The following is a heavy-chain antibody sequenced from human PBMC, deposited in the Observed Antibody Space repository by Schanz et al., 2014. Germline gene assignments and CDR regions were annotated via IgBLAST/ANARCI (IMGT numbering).Heavy chain of an antibody. CDR1: GFTVSDNY. V-gene: IGHV3-53*01. Sequence: VHLVESGGGLVKPGGSLRLSCAASGFTVSDNYMTWVRQAPGKGLEWVSVIYSGGSTYYADSVKGRFTISRDNSKNTLYLQMNSLRAEDTALYYCASERGYSYGYGAFDIWGQGTMVTVSS. D-gene: IGHD5-18*01. CDR3: ASERGYSYGYGAFDI. J-gene: IGHJ3*02. CDR2: IYSGGST.